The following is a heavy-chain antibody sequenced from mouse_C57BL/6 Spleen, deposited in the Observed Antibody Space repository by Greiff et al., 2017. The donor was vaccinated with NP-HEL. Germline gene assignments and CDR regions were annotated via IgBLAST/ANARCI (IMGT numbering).Heavy chain of an antibody. CDR3: ATRDYYAMDY. CDR2: IYPRSGNT. J-gene: IGHJ4*01. V-gene: IGHV1-81*01. Sequence: QVQLQQSGAELARPGASVKLSCKASGYTFTSYGISWVKQRTGQGLEWIGEIYPRSGNTYYNEKFKGKATLTADKSSSTAYMELRSLTSEDSAVYFCATRDYYAMDYWGQGTSVTVSS. CDR1: GYTFTSYG.